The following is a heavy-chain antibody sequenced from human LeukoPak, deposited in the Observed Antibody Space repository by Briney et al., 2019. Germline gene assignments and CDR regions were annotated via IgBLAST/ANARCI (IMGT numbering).Heavy chain of an antibody. CDR1: GYTFTTYS. Sequence: ASVKVSCKASGYTFTTYSITWVRQAPGQSLEWMGWISAYNGKTSYAQNFQGRVTMTTDTSTSTAYMERRSLRSDDTAVYYCARVPHCSTSTCPHGWFDPWGQGTLVTVSS. V-gene: IGHV1-18*01. J-gene: IGHJ5*02. CDR2: ISAYNGKT. CDR3: ARVPHCSTSTCPHGWFDP. D-gene: IGHD2-2*01.